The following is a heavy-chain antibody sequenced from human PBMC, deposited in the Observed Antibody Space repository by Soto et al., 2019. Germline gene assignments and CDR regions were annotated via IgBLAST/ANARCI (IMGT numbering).Heavy chain of an antibody. V-gene: IGHV4-4*02. CDR3: ARTTITYNWNYAFDY. D-gene: IGHD1-7*01. CDR1: GGSISSSNW. CDR2: IYHSGST. Sequence: PSETLSLTCAVSGGSISSSNWWSWVRQPPGKGREWIGEIYHSGSTNYNPSLKSRVTISVDKSKNQFSLKLSSVTAADTAVYYCARTTITYNWNYAFDYWGQGTLVTVSS. J-gene: IGHJ4*02.